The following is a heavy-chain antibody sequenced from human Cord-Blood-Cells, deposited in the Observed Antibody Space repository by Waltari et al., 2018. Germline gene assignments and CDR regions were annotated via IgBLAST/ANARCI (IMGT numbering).Heavy chain of an antibody. CDR1: GYTFTSYA. V-gene: IGHV1-3*01. J-gene: IGHJ4*02. CDR2: INAGNGNT. Sequence: QVQLVQSGAEVKKPGASVQVSCQASGYTFTSYAMHWVRQAPGQRLEWMGWINAGNGNTKYSQKFQGRVTITRDTSASTAYMELSSLRSEDTAVYYCARTPAARVFDYWGQGTLVTVSS. D-gene: IGHD2-2*01. CDR3: ARTPAARVFDY.